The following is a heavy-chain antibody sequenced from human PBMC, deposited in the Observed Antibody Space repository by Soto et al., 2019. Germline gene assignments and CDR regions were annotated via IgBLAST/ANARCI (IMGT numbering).Heavy chain of an antibody. J-gene: IGHJ4*02. Sequence: PGGSLRLSSGASGFTISDSAVNWVSQAPGKGLEFVAVICYDGSGKYDADSVKGRFTSSRDKSKNTLYLQMNSLRAEDTAVYFFAREGDIVIMVYATSLDYWGQGTPVTVSS. V-gene: IGHV3-33*08. CDR2: ICYDGSGK. CDR3: AREGDIVIMVYATSLDY. D-gene: IGHD2-8*01. CDR1: GFTISDSA.